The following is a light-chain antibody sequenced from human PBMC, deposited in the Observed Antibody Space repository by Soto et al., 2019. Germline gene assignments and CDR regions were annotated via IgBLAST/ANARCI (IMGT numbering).Light chain of an antibody. J-gene: IGLJ1*01. CDR2: EVS. CDR3: NAQADNGKHV. Sequence: QSALTQPPSASGSPGHSVTDSWTGNSNDVGHSSFISWYQQHPGKGPKLIIYEVSKRPSGVPDRFSGSKSGNTASLSVSGLQDEDEADYFCNAQADNGKHVFGTVTKLTVL. CDR1: SNDVGHSSF. V-gene: IGLV2-8*01.